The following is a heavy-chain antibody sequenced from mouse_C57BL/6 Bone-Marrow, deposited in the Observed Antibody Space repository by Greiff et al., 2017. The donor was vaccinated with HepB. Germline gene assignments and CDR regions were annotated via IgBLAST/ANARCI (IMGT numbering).Heavy chain of an antibody. CDR2: IRNKANNHAT. D-gene: IGHD2-4*01. J-gene: IGHJ3*01. CDR1: GFTFTDAW. CDR3: ALGLRPWFGY. V-gene: IGHV6-6*01. Sequence: EVKLMESGGGLVQPGGSMKLSCAASGFTFTDAWMDWVRQPPEQGLEWVAEIRNKANNHATYYAETVQVMFTISRDNSKSSVYLQMNSLRAENTGIYCCALGLRPWFGYWGQGTLVTFAA.